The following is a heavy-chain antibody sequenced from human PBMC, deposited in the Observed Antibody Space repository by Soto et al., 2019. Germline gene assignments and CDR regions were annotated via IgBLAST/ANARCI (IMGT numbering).Heavy chain of an antibody. Sequence: LTCTVSGDSVTGHYWSWIRQPPGKGLEWIGYIYYIGTTYYNPSLQSRVAMSVDTSKNQFSLNVSSVTAADTAIYYCARVGAARNWFDPWGQGTLVTVSS. CDR2: IYYIGTT. D-gene: IGHD1-26*01. V-gene: IGHV4-59*02. CDR3: ARVGAARNWFDP. J-gene: IGHJ5*02. CDR1: GDSVTGHY.